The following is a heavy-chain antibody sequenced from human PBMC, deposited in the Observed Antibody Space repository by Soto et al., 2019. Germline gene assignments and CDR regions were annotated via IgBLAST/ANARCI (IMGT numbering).Heavy chain of an antibody. CDR3: AIVLPYCSSSSCYPIHFDY. Sequence: ASVKVSCKASGYTFTSYGISWVRQAPGQGLEWMGWISAYNGNTNYAQKLQGRVTMTTDTSTSTAYMELRSLRSDDTAVYYCAIVLPYCSSSSCYPIHFDYWGQGTLVTVSS. J-gene: IGHJ4*02. V-gene: IGHV1-18*01. CDR2: ISAYNGNT. CDR1: GYTFTSYG. D-gene: IGHD2-2*01.